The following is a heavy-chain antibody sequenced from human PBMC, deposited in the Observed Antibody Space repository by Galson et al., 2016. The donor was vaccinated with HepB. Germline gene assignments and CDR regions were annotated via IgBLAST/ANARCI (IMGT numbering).Heavy chain of an antibody. CDR3: ARRRTTLGNRYQLDV. Sequence: LSLTCSVSGGSIGSYYWSWIRQSPGKGLEWIGHIYYTGSSNYNPALESRVTISVDTSKDQLSMKLSSVTAADTAVYYCARRRTTLGNRYQLDVWGKGTTVTVSS. CDR1: GGSIGSYY. D-gene: IGHD7-27*01. J-gene: IGHJ6*04. V-gene: IGHV4-59*01. CDR2: IYYTGSS.